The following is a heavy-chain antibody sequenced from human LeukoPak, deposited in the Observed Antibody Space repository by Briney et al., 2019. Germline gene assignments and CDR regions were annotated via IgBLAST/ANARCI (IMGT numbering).Heavy chain of an antibody. CDR2: INPGGSSI. CDR3: ARSNQADDY. V-gene: IGHV3-74*01. CDR1: GFTFSSYS. Sequence: GGSLRLSCAASGFTFSSYSMHWVRQVPGKGLVWVARINPGGSSITYADSVKGRFTISRDNDKNTLYLQMDSLRDEDTGVYYCARSNQADDYWGQGTLVTVSS. D-gene: IGHD1-14*01. J-gene: IGHJ4*02.